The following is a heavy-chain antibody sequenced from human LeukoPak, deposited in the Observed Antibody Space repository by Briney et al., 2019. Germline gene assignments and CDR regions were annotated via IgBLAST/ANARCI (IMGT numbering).Heavy chain of an antibody. D-gene: IGHD3-10*01. CDR2: IRYDGSNK. V-gene: IGHV3-30*02. CDR3: AKAGVYGSGSYPIDY. J-gene: IGHJ4*02. CDR1: GFTFSSYG. Sequence: GGSLRLSCAASGFTFSSYGMQWVRQAPGKGPEWVAFIRYDGSNKYYADSVKGRFTISRDNSKNTLYLQMNSLRAEDTAVYYCAKAGVYGSGSYPIDYWGQGTLVTVSS.